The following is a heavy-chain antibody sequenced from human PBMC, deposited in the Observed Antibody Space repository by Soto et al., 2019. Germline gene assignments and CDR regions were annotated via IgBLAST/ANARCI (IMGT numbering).Heavy chain of an antibody. CDR1: GYTLIELS. CDR2: LDPEDGET. J-gene: IGHJ3*02. CDR3: AREKMDERTAVLDI. D-gene: IGHD2-21*02. Sequence: ASVKVSCKVSGYTLIELSMHWVRQAPGKGLEWMGGLDPEDGETIYAQKFQDRVIMTRDTSTTTVYMELSSVISEDTAIYYCAREKMDERTAVLDIWGQGKMFTVS. V-gene: IGHV1-24*01.